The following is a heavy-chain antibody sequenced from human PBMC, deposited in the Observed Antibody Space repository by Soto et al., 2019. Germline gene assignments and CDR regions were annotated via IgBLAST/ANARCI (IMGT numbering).Heavy chain of an antibody. CDR2: IYYSGGT. V-gene: IGHV4-61*08. CDR3: TKEQSEDNDFDP. D-gene: IGHD3-3*01. CDR1: GAALSSGGYF. J-gene: IGHJ5*02. Sequence: SETLSLTCSVSGAALSSGGYFYTWVRQPPVKGLELLGYIYYSGGTNYNPSRKSRVTISLDKSKSQFSLRLISVTAADTAVYYWTKEQSEDNDFDPWGQGTLVTVYS.